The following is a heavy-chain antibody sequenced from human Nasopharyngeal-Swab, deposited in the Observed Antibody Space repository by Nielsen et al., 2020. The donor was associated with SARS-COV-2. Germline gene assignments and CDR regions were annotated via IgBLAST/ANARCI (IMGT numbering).Heavy chain of an antibody. J-gene: IGHJ3*02. V-gene: IGHV1-18*01. CDR3: AREPYYDSSGYYYSDAFDI. Sequence: WVRQAPGQGLEWMGWISAYNGNTNYAQKLQGGVTMTTDTSTSTAYMELRSLRSDDTAVYYCAREPYYDSSGYYYSDAFDIWGQGTMVTVSS. D-gene: IGHD3-22*01. CDR2: ISAYNGNT.